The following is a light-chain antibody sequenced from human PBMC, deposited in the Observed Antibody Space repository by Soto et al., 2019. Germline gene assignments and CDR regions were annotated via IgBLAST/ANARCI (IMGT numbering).Light chain of an antibody. CDR2: DDT. CDR1: NIGSKS. Sequence: SYELTQPPSVSVAPGQTARITCGGNNIGSKSVNWYQQKPGQAPVLAVYDDTDRPSGLPERFSGSNSGNTATLTISRVEGGDEADFYCQVWDSSSDQYVFGTGTKVTVL. J-gene: IGLJ1*01. CDR3: QVWDSSSDQYV. V-gene: IGLV3-21*02.